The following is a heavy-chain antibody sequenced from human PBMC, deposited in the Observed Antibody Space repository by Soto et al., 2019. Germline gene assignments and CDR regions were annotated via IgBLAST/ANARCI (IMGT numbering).Heavy chain of an antibody. J-gene: IGHJ4*02. V-gene: IGHV4-34*01. Sequence: QVQLQQWGAGLLKPSETLSLTCAVYGGSFSGYYWSWIRQPPGKGLEWIGEINHSGSTNYNPSLKSRVTISVDTSKNQFSLKLSSVTAADTAVYYCARSITIFGVVDYWGQGTLVTVSS. CDR1: GGSFSGYY. CDR3: ARSITIFGVVDY. D-gene: IGHD3-3*01. CDR2: INHSGST.